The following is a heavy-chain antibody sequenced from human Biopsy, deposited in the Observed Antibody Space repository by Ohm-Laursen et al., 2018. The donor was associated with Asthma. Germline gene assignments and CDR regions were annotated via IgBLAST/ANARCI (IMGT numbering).Heavy chain of an antibody. CDR2: ISKDASTQ. CDR1: GFSFSNFA. Sequence: SLRLSCAASGFSFSNFAIHWVRQAPGKGLEWVGVISKDASTQDYADSVKGRFTMARDNSKNTLYLQMNSLRAEDTAVYYCASYEVVTSILPLDVWGQGTTVTVSS. J-gene: IGHJ6*02. CDR3: ASYEVVTSILPLDV. V-gene: IGHV3-30*01. D-gene: IGHD2-21*02.